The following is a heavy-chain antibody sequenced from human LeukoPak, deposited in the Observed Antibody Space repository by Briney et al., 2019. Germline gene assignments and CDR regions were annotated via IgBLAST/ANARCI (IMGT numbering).Heavy chain of an antibody. CDR3: ARDRDYYDSNCFSPDAFDI. CDR1: GFSFRAYT. CDR2: VNPSHAYQ. D-gene: IGHD3-22*01. V-gene: IGHV3-21*06. J-gene: IGHJ3*02. Sequence: PGESLRLSCAASGFSFRAYTMNWVRQAPGKGLEWVSSVNPSHAYQFYADTVKGRFTISRDNVKNSLFLQMDSLRAEDTAVYYCARDRDYYDSNCFSPDAFDIWGQGTMVTVSS.